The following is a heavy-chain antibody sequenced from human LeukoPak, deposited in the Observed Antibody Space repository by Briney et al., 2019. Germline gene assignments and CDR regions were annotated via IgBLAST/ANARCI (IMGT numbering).Heavy chain of an antibody. J-gene: IGHJ5*02. CDR1: GFTFSSYW. V-gene: IGHV3-7*05. Sequence: PGGSLRLSCAASGFTFSSYWMSWVRQAPGKGLEGVANIKQDGSEKYYVDSVKGRFTISRDNDKNSLYMKMTSLRAEDTAVYYCARSSIAARGWFDPWGQGTLVTVSS. CDR2: IKQDGSEK. CDR3: ARSSIAARGWFDP. D-gene: IGHD6-6*01.